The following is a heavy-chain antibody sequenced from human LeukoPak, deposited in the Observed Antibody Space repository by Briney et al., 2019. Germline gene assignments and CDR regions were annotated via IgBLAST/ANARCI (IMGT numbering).Heavy chain of an antibody. CDR1: GGSISSFY. V-gene: IGHV4-4*07. J-gene: IGHJ6*03. D-gene: IGHD2-2*01. CDR2: IYTIGST. CDR3: ARLGYCDSSSCYLHYHYYMDV. Sequence: SETLSLTCTVSGGSISSFYWSWIRQPAGKGLEWIGRIYTIGSTNYNPSLKSRVTISVDTTKNQFSLKLSAVTASDTAVYYCARLGYCDSSSCYLHYHYYMDVWGKGTTVTVSS.